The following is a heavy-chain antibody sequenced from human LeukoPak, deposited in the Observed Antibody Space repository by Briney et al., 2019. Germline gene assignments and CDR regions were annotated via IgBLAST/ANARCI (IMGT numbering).Heavy chain of an antibody. CDR2: MNPNSANT. J-gene: IGHJ6*03. CDR3: ARGDGGNSHYYYMDV. Sequence: GASVKVSCKASGHTFTSYDINWVRQATGQGLEWMGWMNPNSANTGYAQKFQGRVTMTRNTSISTAYMELSSLRSEGTAVYYCARGDGGNSHYYYMDVWGKGTTVTVSS. D-gene: IGHD4-23*01. CDR1: GHTFTSYD. V-gene: IGHV1-8*01.